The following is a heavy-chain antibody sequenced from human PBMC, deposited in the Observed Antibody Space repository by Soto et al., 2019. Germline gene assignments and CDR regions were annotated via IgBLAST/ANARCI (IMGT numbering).Heavy chain of an antibody. CDR2: ISGGGDTS. V-gene: IGHV3-23*01. Sequence: EVQLLESGGGLVQPGGSLRLSCAVSGFTFSNYAISWVRQAPGTGLEWVSIISGGGDTSYYADSVKGRFTISRDNSRNTLYLQKNSLRAGDSAKYYCAKEGSSGLYYFDYWGPGTLVAVSS. J-gene: IGHJ4*02. CDR3: AKEGSSGLYYFDY. CDR1: GFTFSNYA. D-gene: IGHD6-19*01.